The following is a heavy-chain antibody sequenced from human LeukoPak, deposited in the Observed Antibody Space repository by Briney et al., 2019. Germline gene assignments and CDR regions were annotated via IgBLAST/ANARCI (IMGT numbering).Heavy chain of an antibody. Sequence: ASVKVSCKASGGTFSSYAISWVRQAPGKGLEWMGLVDPEDGETIYAEKFQGRVTITADTSTDTAYMELSSLRSEDTAVYYCATQRYDSSGYYSLYHAFDIWGQGTMVTVSS. J-gene: IGHJ3*02. D-gene: IGHD3-22*01. CDR3: ATQRYDSSGYYSLYHAFDI. CDR1: GGTFSSYA. CDR2: VDPEDGET. V-gene: IGHV1-69-2*01.